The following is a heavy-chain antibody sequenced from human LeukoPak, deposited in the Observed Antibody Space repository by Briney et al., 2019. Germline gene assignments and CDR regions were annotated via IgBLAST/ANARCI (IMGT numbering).Heavy chain of an antibody. Sequence: SETLSLTCTVSGGSISSGDYYWSWIRQPPGKGLEWIGYIYYSGSTNYNPSLKSRVTISVDTSKNQFSLKLSSVTAADTAVYYCARDSPRYESGWYGQFDYWGQGTLVTVSS. CDR3: ARDSPRYESGWYGQFDY. CDR2: IYYSGST. J-gene: IGHJ4*02. CDR1: GGSISSGDYY. D-gene: IGHD6-19*01. V-gene: IGHV4-61*08.